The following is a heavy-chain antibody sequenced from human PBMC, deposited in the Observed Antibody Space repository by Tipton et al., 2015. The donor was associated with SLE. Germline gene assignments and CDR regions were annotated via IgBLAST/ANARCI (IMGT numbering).Heavy chain of an antibody. CDR2: IYNSGGT. V-gene: IGHV4-4*07. J-gene: IGHJ5*02. D-gene: IGHD1-14*01. CDR3: ARGYPFDP. Sequence: TLSLTCTVSGGSISGYYWSWIRQPAGKGLEWIGRIYNSGGTIYNPSLKSRVSLSSDTSKNQFSLRVRSVTAADTAVYYCARGYPFDPWGQGTLVTVSS. CDR1: GGSISGYY.